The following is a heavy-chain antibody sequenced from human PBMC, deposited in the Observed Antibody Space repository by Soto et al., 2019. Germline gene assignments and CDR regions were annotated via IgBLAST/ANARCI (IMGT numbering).Heavy chain of an antibody. CDR2: VYYGGST. V-gene: IGHV4-39*01. Sequence: SETLSLTCTVSGGSISSSSYYWGWIRQPPGKGLEWIGNVYYGGSTYYNPSLKSRVTISVETSKSQFSLKLSSVTAADTAVYYCAAGDYCHSSGYYFDHYTMDVWGQGTMVTVSS. D-gene: IGHD3-22*01. J-gene: IGHJ6*02. CDR3: AAGDYCHSSGYYFDHYTMDV. CDR1: GGSISSSSYY.